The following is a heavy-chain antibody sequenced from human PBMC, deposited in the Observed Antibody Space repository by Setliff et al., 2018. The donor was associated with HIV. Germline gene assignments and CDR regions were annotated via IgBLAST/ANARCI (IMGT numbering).Heavy chain of an antibody. CDR3: ARGQNGGISGVD. Sequence: GASVKVSCKPSGYTFTNYDINWVRQATGQGLEWMGWMDPNSGNTGYAQKFQGRVTMTRNTSITTAYMELSSLRSEDTAVYYCARGQNGGISGVDWGQGTLVTVSS. J-gene: IGHJ4*02. V-gene: IGHV1-8*02. D-gene: IGHD3-3*01. CDR2: MDPNSGNT. CDR1: GYTFTNYD.